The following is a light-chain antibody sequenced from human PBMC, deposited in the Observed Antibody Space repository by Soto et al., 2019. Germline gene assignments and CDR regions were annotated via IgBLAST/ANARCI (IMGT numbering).Light chain of an antibody. CDR3: YSYTTSSTYV. CDR1: SSDVGGYNY. J-gene: IGLJ1*01. CDR2: DVS. V-gene: IGLV2-14*01. Sequence: QSALTQPASVSGSPGQSITISCSGTSSDVGGYNYVSWYQQHPGKAPQVMIYDVSNRPSGVSNRFSGSKSGNTAYLTISGLQAEDESDYYCYSYTTSSTYVFGTGTKLTVL.